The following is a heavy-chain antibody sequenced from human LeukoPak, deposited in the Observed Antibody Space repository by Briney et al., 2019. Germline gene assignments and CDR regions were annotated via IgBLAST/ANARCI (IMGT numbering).Heavy chain of an antibody. CDR2: IYYSGGT. Sequence: SETLSLTCTVSGGSVSSGSYYWGWIRHPPGKGLEWIGSIYYSGGTYYNPSLKSRVTISVDTSKNQFSLKLSSVTAADTAVYYCARQSWADGEFDFWGQGTLVTVSS. CDR3: ARQSWADGEFDF. D-gene: IGHD4-17*01. V-gene: IGHV4-39*01. J-gene: IGHJ4*02. CDR1: GGSVSSGSYY.